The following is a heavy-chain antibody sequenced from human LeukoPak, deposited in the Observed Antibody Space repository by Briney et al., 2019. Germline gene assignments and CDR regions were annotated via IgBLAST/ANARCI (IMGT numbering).Heavy chain of an antibody. D-gene: IGHD5-24*01. CDR3: ARDISLMNLTIGERHFDY. Sequence: VKVSCKASGYTFTSYGISWVRQAPGQGLEWMGWISAYNGNTNYAQKLQGRVTMTTDTSTSTAYMELRSLRSDDTAVYYCARDISLMNLTIGERHFDYWGQGTLVTVSS. CDR2: ISAYNGNT. V-gene: IGHV1-18*01. CDR1: GYTFTSYG. J-gene: IGHJ4*02.